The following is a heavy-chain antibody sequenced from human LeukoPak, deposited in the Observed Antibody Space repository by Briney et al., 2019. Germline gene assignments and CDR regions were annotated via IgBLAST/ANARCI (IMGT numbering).Heavy chain of an antibody. CDR1: GGSINSNSYY. CDR3: ARQRYCSSTSCNWFDP. D-gene: IGHD2-2*01. V-gene: IGHV4-39*01. Sequence: PSETLSLTCTVSGGSINSNSYYWGWSRPPPGKGLEYIGNIYYSGSTYYNPSLKSRVTMSVDTSKNQFSLKLSSVTAADAAVYYCARQRYCSSTSCNWFDPWGQGTLVTVSS. CDR2: IYYSGST. J-gene: IGHJ5*02.